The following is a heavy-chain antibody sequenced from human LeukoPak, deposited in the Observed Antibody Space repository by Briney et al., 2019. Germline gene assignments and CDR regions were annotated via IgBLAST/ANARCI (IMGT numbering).Heavy chain of an antibody. CDR2: IRYNGANT. J-gene: IGHJ4*02. Sequence: GGSLRLSCAASGFTFSNDDMNWVRQAPGKGLEWVSGIRYNGANTHYAGSVKGRFTISRDNAKNTLYLQMDSLRVEDTAVYYCGRGLTVAGGTDYWGQGTLVSVSS. V-gene: IGHV3-23*01. CDR1: GFTFSNDD. CDR3: GRGLTVAGGTDY. D-gene: IGHD6-13*01.